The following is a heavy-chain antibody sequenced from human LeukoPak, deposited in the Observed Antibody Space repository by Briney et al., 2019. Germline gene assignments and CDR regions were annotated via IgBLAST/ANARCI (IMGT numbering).Heavy chain of an antibody. V-gene: IGHV1-18*01. D-gene: IGHD2-2*01. J-gene: IGHJ4*02. CDR1: GYTFTSYG. Sequence: APVKVSCKASGYTFTSYGINWVRQAPGQGLEWMGWISAYNGNTNYAQKFQGRVTMTTDTSTSTAYMELRNLRSDDTAMYYCARRYCSSTSCLMKAYYFDYWGQGTLVTVSS. CDR3: ARRYCSSTSCLMKAYYFDY. CDR2: ISAYNGNT.